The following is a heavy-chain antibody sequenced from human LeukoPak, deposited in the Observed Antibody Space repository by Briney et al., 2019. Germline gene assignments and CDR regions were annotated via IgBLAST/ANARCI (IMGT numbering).Heavy chain of an antibody. CDR2: IYYSGST. Sequence: PSEPLSLTCTVSGGSISSYYWSWIRQPPGKGLEWIGYIYYSGSTNYNPSLKSRVTISVDTSKNQFSLKLSSVTAADTAVYYCARLEPYSGSYLDYWGQGTLVTVSS. J-gene: IGHJ4*02. V-gene: IGHV4-59*08. CDR1: GGSISSYY. D-gene: IGHD1-26*01. CDR3: ARLEPYSGSYLDY.